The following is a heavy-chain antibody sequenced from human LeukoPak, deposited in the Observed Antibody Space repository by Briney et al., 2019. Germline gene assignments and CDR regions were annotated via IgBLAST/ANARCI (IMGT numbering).Heavy chain of an antibody. CDR2: INPSGGST. CDR3: ARALKFSLVGAQPYYYYYYMDV. Sequence: GASVKVSCKASGYTFTSYYMHWVRQAPGQGLEWMGIINPSGGSTSYAQKFQGRVTMTRDMSTSTVYMELSSLRSEDTAVYYCARALKFSLVGAQPYYYYYYMDVWGKGTTVTVSS. J-gene: IGHJ6*03. CDR1: GYTFTSYY. D-gene: IGHD1-26*01. V-gene: IGHV1-46*01.